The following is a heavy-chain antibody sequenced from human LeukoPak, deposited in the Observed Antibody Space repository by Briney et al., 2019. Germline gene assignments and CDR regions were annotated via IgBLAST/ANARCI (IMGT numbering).Heavy chain of an antibody. J-gene: IGHJ4*02. V-gene: IGHV3-30-3*01. Sequence: PGGSLRLSCAASGFTFSSYAMHWVRQAPGKGLEWVAVISYDGSNKYYADSVKGRFTISRDNAKNSLYLQMNSLRAEDTAVYYCARELVVITSYFDYWGQGTLVTVSS. CDR1: GFTFSSYA. CDR3: ARELVVITSYFDY. CDR2: ISYDGSNK. D-gene: IGHD3-22*01.